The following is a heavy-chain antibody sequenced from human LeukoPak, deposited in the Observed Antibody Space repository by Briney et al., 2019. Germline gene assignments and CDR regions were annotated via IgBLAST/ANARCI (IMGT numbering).Heavy chain of an antibody. CDR2: IYSGGST. D-gene: IGHD3-10*01. V-gene: IGHV3-53*01. CDR3: ARVAIGDYFDY. J-gene: IGHJ4*02. CDR1: GFTVSSNY. Sequence: TGGSLRLSCAASGFTVSSNYMSWVRQAPGKGLEWVSVIYSGGSTYYADSVKGRFTISRDNSKNTLYLQMNSLRAEDTAVYYCARVAIGDYFDYWGQGTLVTVSS.